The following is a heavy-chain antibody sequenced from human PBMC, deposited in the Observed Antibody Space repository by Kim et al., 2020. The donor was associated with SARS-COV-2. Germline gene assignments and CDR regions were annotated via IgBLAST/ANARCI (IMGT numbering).Heavy chain of an antibody. J-gene: IGHJ5*02. CDR2: ISSSSSYI. CDR3: ARAPHPVWARDWFDP. Sequence: GGSLRLSCAASGFTFSSYSMNWVRQAPGKGLEWVSSISSSSSYIYYADSVKGRFTISRDNAKNSLYLQMNSLRAEDTAVYYCARAPHPVWARDWFDPWGQGTLVTVSS. CDR1: GFTFSSYS. V-gene: IGHV3-21*01. D-gene: IGHD2-8*01.